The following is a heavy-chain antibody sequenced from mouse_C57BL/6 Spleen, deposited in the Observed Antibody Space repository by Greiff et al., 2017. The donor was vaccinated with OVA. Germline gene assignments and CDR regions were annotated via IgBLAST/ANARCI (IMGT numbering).Heavy chain of an antibody. J-gene: IGHJ1*03. Sequence: EVKVEESEGGLVQPGSSMKLSCTASGFTFSDYYMAWVRQVPEKGLEWVANINYDGSSTYYLDSLKSRFIISRDNAKNILYLQMSSLKSEDTATYYCAREEVPYWYFDVWGTGTTVTVSS. CDR1: GFTFSDYY. V-gene: IGHV5-16*01. D-gene: IGHD2-14*01. CDR2: INYDGSST. CDR3: AREEVPYWYFDV.